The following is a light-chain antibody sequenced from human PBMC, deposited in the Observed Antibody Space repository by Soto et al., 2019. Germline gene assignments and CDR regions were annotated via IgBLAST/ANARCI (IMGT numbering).Light chain of an antibody. CDR1: SSNIGAGYN. V-gene: IGLV1-40*01. J-gene: IGLJ3*02. CDR3: QSYDSSLNGWV. Sequence: QAVVTQPPSVSGAPGQRVTISCTGSSSNIGAGYNVHWYQQLPGTAPTLLIYDTINRPSGVPDRFSGSKSGTSASLAITGLQAEDEADFYCQSYDSSLNGWVFGGGTKLTVL. CDR2: DTI.